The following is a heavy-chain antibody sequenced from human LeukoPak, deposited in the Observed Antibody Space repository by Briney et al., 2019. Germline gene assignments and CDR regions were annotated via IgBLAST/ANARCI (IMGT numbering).Heavy chain of an antibody. V-gene: IGHV3-30*02. CDR1: GLPFSHSG. J-gene: IGHJ4*02. CDR3: FGITVTDVPY. Sequence: GGSLRLSCAASGLPFSHSGMHWVRQARGKGLEWVAFIRYDGSNKYYADSVKGRFTISRDNSKNALYLQMNSLRGEDTAVYYCFGITVTDVPYWGQGTLVTVSS. D-gene: IGHD1-7*01. CDR2: IRYDGSNK.